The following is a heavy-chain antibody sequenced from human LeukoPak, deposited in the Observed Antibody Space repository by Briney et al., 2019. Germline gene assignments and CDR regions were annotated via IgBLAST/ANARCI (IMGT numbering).Heavy chain of an antibody. CDR3: AKLGNSNPLRLPFDY. J-gene: IGHJ4*02. CDR2: ISGSGGST. Sequence: GGSLRLSCAASGFTFSSYAMSWVRQAPGKGLEWVSAISGSGGSTYYADSVKGRFTISRDNSKNTLYPQMNSLRAEDTAVYYCAKLGNSNPLRLPFDYWGQGTLVTVSS. V-gene: IGHV3-23*01. CDR1: GFTFSSYA. D-gene: IGHD4-23*01.